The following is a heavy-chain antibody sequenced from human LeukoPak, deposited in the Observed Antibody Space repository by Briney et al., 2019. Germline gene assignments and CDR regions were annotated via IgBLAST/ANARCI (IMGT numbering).Heavy chain of an antibody. CDR1: GGSISSSSYY. D-gene: IGHD3-22*01. CDR2: IYYSGST. V-gene: IGHV4-39*01. J-gene: IGHJ4*02. Sequence: SETLSLTCTVSGGSISSSSYYWGWIRQPPGKGLEWIGSIYYSGSTYYSPSLKSRVTISVDTSKNQFSLKLSSVTAADTAVYYCASGHYDSRGYLDYWGQGTLVTVSS. CDR3: ASGHYDSRGYLDY.